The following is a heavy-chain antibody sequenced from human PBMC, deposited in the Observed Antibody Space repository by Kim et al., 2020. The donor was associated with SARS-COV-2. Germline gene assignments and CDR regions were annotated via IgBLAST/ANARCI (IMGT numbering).Heavy chain of an antibody. V-gene: IGHV1-46*01. CDR2: INPSGGST. D-gene: IGHD2-2*01. CDR1: GYTFTSYY. Sequence: ASVKVSCKASGYTFTSYYMHWVRQAPGQGLEWMGIINPSGGSTSYAQKFQGRVTMTRDTSTSTVYMELSSLRSEDTAVYYCARGIVVVPAAMQNYYYYYGMDVWGQGTTVTVSS. CDR3: ARGIVVVPAAMQNYYYYYGMDV. J-gene: IGHJ6*02.